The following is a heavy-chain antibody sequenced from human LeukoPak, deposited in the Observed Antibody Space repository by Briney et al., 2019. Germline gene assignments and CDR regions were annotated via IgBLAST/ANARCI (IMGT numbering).Heavy chain of an antibody. CDR3: ARGHGRVEMGDFDY. CDR2: MNPNSGNT. J-gene: IGHJ4*02. Sequence: ASVKVSCKASGYTFTSYDTNWVRQATGQGLEWMGWMNPNSGNTGYAQKFQGRVTMTRNTSISTAYMELSSLRSEDTAVYYCARGHGRVEMGDFDYWGQGTLVTVSS. D-gene: IGHD5-24*01. V-gene: IGHV1-8*01. CDR1: GYTFTSYD.